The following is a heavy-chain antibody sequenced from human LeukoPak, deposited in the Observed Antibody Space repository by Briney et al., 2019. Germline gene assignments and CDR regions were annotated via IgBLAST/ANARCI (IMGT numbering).Heavy chain of an antibody. D-gene: IGHD3-16*02. CDR2: IKQDGSEK. CDR3: ARDYLGD. CDR1: GLTFNNYW. J-gene: IGHJ4*02. V-gene: IGHV3-7*01. Sequence: GGSLRLSCEASGLTFNNYWMSWVRQAPGRGLEWVANIKQDGSEKYYVDSVKGRFTISRDNAKNSLHLQMSSLRAEDTAVYYCARDYLGDWGQGTLVTVSS.